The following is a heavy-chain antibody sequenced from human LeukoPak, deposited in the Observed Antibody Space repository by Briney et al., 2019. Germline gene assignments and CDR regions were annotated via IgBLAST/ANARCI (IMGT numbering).Heavy chain of an antibody. CDR3: AGKYYYGSGSYYGYYYYYMDV. V-gene: IGHV4-4*09. CDR2: IHSSGYT. J-gene: IGHJ6*03. Sequence: PSETLSLTCTVSGGSISGNYWSWIRQPPGQGLEWIAYIHSSGYTNYNPSLKSRVTISVDTSKNQFSLKLSSVTAADTAVYYCAGKYYYGSGSYYGYYYYYMDVWGKGTTVTVSS. CDR1: GGSISGNY. D-gene: IGHD3-10*01.